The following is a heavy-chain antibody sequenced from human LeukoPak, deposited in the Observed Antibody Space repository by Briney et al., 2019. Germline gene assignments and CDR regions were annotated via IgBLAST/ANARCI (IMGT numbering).Heavy chain of an antibody. D-gene: IGHD3-9*01. CDR2: ISGSGGST. V-gene: IGHV3-23*01. J-gene: IGHJ4*02. CDR3: ANFYYAILTGFDY. CDR1: GFTFSSYA. Sequence: PGGSLRLSCAASGFTFSSYAMSWVRQAPGKGLEWVSAISGSGGSTYYADSVKGRFTISRDNSKNTLYLQMNSLRAEDTAVYYCANFYYAILTGFDYWGQGTLVTVSS.